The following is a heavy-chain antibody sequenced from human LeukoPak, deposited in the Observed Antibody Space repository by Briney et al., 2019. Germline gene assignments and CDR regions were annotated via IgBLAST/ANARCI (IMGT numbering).Heavy chain of an antibody. V-gene: IGHV1-69*04. D-gene: IGHD1-26*01. CDR2: IIPILGIA. J-gene: IGHJ6*02. CDR3: AGEVGATTGYYYGMDV. CDR1: GGTFSSYT. Sequence: SVKVSCKASGGTFSSYTISWVRRAPGQGLEWMGRIIPILGIANYAQKFQGRVTITADKSTSTAYMELSSLRSEDTAVYYCAGEVGATTGYYYGMDVWGQGTTVTVSS.